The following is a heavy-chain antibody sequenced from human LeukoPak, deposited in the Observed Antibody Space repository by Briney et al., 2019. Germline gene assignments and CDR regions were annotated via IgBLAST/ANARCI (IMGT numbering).Heavy chain of an antibody. J-gene: IGHJ4*02. V-gene: IGHV3-23*01. CDR3: AKRVLDGYNSPFDY. CDR2: ISGSGDSA. Sequence: GGSLRLSCAASGFTVSSNYMSWVRQAPGKGLEGFSDISGSGDSAYYAESVKGRFTISRDNSKNTLYLQMNSLRAEDTAVYYCAKRVLDGYNSPFDYWGQGTLVTVSS. CDR1: GFTVSSNY. D-gene: IGHD5-24*01.